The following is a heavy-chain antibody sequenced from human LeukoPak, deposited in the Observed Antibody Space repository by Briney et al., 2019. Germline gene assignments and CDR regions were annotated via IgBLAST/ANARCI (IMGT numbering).Heavy chain of an antibody. CDR3: ARGPNFSGWLDY. CDR1: GFTFSSYW. V-gene: IGHV3-74*01. D-gene: IGHD6-19*01. Sequence: GGSLRLSCAASGFTFSSYWMHWVRQAPGKGLVWVSRINSDGSSTSCADSVKGRFTISRDNAKNTLYLQMNSLRAEDTAVYYCARGPNFSGWLDYWGQGTLVTVSS. J-gene: IGHJ4*02. CDR2: INSDGSST.